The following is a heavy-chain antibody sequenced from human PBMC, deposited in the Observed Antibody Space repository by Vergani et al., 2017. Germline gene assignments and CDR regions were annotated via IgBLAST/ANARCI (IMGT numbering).Heavy chain of an antibody. J-gene: IGHJ6*02. CDR3: AIMVAEYGMDV. V-gene: IGHV3-30*03. CDR1: GFTFSSYG. CDR2: ISYDGSNK. D-gene: IGHD3-10*01. Sequence: QVQLVESGGGVVQPGRSLRLSCAASGFTFSSYGMHWVRQAPGKGLEWVAVISYDGSNKYYADSVKGRFTISRDNSKNTLYLQMNSLRAEDTAVYYCAIMVAEYGMDVWGQGTTVTVYS.